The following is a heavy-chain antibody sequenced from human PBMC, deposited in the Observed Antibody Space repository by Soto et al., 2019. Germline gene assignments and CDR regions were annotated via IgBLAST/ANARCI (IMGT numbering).Heavy chain of an antibody. Sequence: SETLSLTCSVSGSDITTYYWSWLRQSPGKGLECIGHIYDTGSTSYNPSLKSRVTISVDTSNKQFSLRLSAVPAADTAVYYCARCPIDHNWFDPWGQGTLVTVSS. CDR3: ARCPIDHNWFDP. V-gene: IGHV4-59*01. J-gene: IGHJ5*02. CDR2: IYDTGST. CDR1: GSDITTYY. D-gene: IGHD3-9*01.